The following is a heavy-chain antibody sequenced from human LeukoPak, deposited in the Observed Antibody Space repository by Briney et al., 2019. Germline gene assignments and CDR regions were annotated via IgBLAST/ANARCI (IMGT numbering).Heavy chain of an antibody. CDR3: AKLSHFWSGYFDY. CDR1: GFVFGRDS. V-gene: IGHV3-48*01. Sequence: QSGGSLRLSCAASGFVFGRDSMNWVRQAPGRGLEWISYISRDSDIRYYADSVRGRFHISRDNARNSLYLQMNSLRADDTAMYYCAKLSHFWSGYFDYWGQGTLVTVSS. CDR2: ISRDSDIR. D-gene: IGHD3-3*02. J-gene: IGHJ4*02.